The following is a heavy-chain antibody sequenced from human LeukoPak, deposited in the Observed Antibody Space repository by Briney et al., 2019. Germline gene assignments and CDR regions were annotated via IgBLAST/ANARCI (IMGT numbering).Heavy chain of an antibody. D-gene: IGHD2-15*01. V-gene: IGHV1-2*02. CDR3: AGEYCSGGTCRQGFDY. Sequence: ASVKVSCKASGYPFTGYYMHWVRQAPGQGLEYMGWINPNSGDTNHAQNFQGRVTLTRDTSISTAYMELSSLRSDDSALYYCAGEYCSGGTCRQGFDYWGQGTLVTVSS. CDR1: GYPFTGYY. CDR2: INPNSGDT. J-gene: IGHJ4*02.